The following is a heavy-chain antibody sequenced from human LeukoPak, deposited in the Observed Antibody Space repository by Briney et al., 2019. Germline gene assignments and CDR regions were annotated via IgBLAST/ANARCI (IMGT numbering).Heavy chain of an antibody. CDR1: GFTFSTYW. V-gene: IGHV3-7*01. D-gene: IGHD1-14*01. CDR3: GRDSFETAIDY. J-gene: IGHJ4*02. CDR2: IKEDGSET. Sequence: GGSLRLSCAASGFTFSTYWMSWVRQAPGKGLEWVANIKEDGSETYYVDSLRGRFTISRDNLKNSLYLQVNSLRAEDTAVYYCGRDSFETAIDYWGQGTLVTVSS.